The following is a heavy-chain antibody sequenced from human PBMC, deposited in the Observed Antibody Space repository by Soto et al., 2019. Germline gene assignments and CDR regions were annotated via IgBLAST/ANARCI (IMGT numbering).Heavy chain of an antibody. CDR2: IYHSGNT. J-gene: IGHJ4*03. CDR3: AKVKLARRGGFDY. V-gene: IGHV4-38-2*01. Sequence: SETLSLTCAVSGYSISLGYYWGWIRQPPGKGLEWIGSIYHSGNTYYNPSLKSRVSISLDTSKNHFSLELTSVTAADTAVYYCAKVKLARRGGFDYWGQGTMVTVSS. CDR1: GYSISLGYY. D-gene: IGHD2-15*01.